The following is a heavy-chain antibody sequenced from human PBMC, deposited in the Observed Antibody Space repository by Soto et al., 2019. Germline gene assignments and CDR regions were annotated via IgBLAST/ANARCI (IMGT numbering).Heavy chain of an antibody. CDR2: IYYSGST. J-gene: IGHJ4*02. CDR1: GGSISSYY. Sequence: ETLSLTCTVSGGSISSYYWSWIRQPPGKGLEWIGYIYYSGSTNYNPSLKSRVTISVDTSKNQFSLTLTSVTAADTAVYYCASSYSSPSSDYWGQGTLVTVSS. V-gene: IGHV4-59*08. CDR3: ASSYSSPSSDY. D-gene: IGHD6-13*01.